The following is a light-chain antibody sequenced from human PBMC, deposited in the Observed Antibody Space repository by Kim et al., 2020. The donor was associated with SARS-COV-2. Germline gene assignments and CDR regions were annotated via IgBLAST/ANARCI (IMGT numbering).Light chain of an antibody. CDR3: QQRSHWPT. Sequence: PLSPGERATLSCRTSQSIYNYLAWYQQKPGQAPRLLIYDASNRATGIPARFSGSGSGTDFTLTISSLEPEDFAVYYCQQRSHWPTFGGGTKVDIK. J-gene: IGKJ4*01. V-gene: IGKV3-11*01. CDR2: DAS. CDR1: QSIYNY.